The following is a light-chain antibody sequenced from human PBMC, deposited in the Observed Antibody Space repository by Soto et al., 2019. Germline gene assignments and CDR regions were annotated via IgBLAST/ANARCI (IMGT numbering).Light chain of an antibody. CDR3: QQRSNWPRT. Sequence: EIVLTQSPATLSLSPGEGATLSCRASQSVSSYLAWYRQKPGQAPRLLIYDASNRATGIPARVSGSGSGTDFSLPISRLGPEDFGVYYSQQRSNWPRTFGGGTKVDIK. CDR2: DAS. V-gene: IGKV3-11*01. J-gene: IGKJ4*01. CDR1: QSVSSY.